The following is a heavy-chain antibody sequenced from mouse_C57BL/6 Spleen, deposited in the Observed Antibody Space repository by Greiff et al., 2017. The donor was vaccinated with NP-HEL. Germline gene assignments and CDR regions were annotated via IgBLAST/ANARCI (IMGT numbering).Heavy chain of an antibody. D-gene: IGHD2-5*01. Sequence: QVQLQQSGAELARPGASVKMSCKASGYTFTSYTMHWVKHRPGQGLEWIGYINPSSGYTKYNQKFKDKATLTADKSSSTAYMQLSSLTSEDSADYYCASDYYSNYEGAMDYWGQGTSVTVSS. V-gene: IGHV1-4*01. J-gene: IGHJ4*01. CDR2: INPSSGYT. CDR1: GYTFTSYT. CDR3: ASDYYSNYEGAMDY.